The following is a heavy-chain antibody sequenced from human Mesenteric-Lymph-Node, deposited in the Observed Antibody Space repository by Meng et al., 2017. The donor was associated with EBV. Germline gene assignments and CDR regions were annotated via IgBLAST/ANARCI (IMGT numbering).Heavy chain of an antibody. CDR3: AKGPLLGGELSLEDY. CDR2: ISHSGST. Sequence: QWPLKQWGAGLLKPSETLSLPCAVYGGSLSSYYWSWIRQPPGKGLEWIGEISHSGSTNYNPSLKSRVTISVDTSKNQFSLKLSSVTAADTAVYYCAKGPLLGGELSLEDYWGQGTLVTVSS. CDR1: GGSLSSYY. J-gene: IGHJ4*02. D-gene: IGHD3-16*02. V-gene: IGHV4-34*01.